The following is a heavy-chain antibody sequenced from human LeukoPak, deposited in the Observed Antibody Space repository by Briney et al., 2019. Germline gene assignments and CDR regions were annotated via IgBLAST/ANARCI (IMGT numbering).Heavy chain of an antibody. D-gene: IGHD6-13*01. J-gene: IGHJ4*02. CDR3: AREVRAYSSSWYVFDY. Sequence: SETLSLTCTVSVGSISSYYWSWIRQPAGKGLEWIGRIYTSGSTNYNPSLKSRVTMSVDTSKNQFSLKLSSVTAADMAVYYCAREVRAYSSSWYVFDYWGQGTLVTLSS. CDR2: IYTSGST. CDR1: VGSISSYY. V-gene: IGHV4-4*07.